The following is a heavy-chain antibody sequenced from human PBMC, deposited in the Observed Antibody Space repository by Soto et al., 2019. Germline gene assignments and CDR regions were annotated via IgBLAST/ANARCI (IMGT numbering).Heavy chain of an antibody. CDR1: GYTFTSCG. CDR3: ARLLRPTHTYYDILTGYSHDY. D-gene: IGHD3-9*01. J-gene: IGHJ4*02. Sequence: ASVKVSCKASGYTFTSCGISWVRQAPGQGLEWMGWISAYNGNTNYAQKLQGRVTMTTDTSTSTAYMELRSLRSDDTAVYYCARLLRPTHTYYDILTGYSHDYWGQGTLVTVSS. CDR2: ISAYNGNT. V-gene: IGHV1-18*01.